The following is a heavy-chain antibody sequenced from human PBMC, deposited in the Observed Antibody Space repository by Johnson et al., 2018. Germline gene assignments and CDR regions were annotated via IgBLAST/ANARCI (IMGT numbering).Heavy chain of an antibody. D-gene: IGHD2/OR15-2a*01. CDR3: AKDQYDSPLRYFQH. V-gene: IGHV3-21*01. J-gene: IGHJ1*01. CDR2: LSSSSSYI. CDR1: GFTFSSYS. Sequence: EQLVESGGGLVKPGVSLGLSCAASGFTFSSYSMNWVRQAPGKGLEWVSSLSSSSSYIYYAEPGKGRFTISRDNSKNTLYLQMGSLRAEDMAVYYCAKDQYDSPLRYFQHWGQGTLVTVSS.